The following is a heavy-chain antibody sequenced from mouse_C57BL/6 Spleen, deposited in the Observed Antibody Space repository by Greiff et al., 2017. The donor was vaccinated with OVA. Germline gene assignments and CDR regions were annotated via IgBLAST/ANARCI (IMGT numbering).Heavy chain of an antibody. CDR2: ISDGGSYT. V-gene: IGHV5-4*01. D-gene: IGHD1-1*01. CDR3: ARDPLITTVVPYWYFDV. CDR1: GFTFSSYA. Sequence: EVMLVESGGGLVKPGGSLKLSCAASGFTFSSYAMSWVRQTPEKRLEWVATISDGGSYTYYPDNVKGRFTISRDNAKNNLYLQMSHLKSEDTAMYYCARDPLITTVVPYWYFDVWGTGTTVTVSS. J-gene: IGHJ1*03.